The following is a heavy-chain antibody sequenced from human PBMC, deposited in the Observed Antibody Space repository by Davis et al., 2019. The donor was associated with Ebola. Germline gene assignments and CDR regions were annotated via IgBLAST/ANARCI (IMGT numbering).Heavy chain of an antibody. Sequence: ASVTVSCKTSGYTFTSYGITWLRQAPGQGLEWMGWISTYNDNTNYAQKVQGRVTMTTDTSTSTAYMELRSLRSDDTAVYYCARGSSYGSFPASFDFWGQGTLVTVSS. V-gene: IGHV1-18*04. D-gene: IGHD1-26*01. J-gene: IGHJ4*02. CDR2: ISTYNDNT. CDR1: GYTFTSYG. CDR3: ARGSSYGSFPASFDF.